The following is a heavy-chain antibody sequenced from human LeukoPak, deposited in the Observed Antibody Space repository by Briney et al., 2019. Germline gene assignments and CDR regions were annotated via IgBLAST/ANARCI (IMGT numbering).Heavy chain of an antibody. V-gene: IGHV3-74*01. CDR1: GVSFSTTW. D-gene: IGHD3-16*01. Sequence: GGSLRLSCAASGVSFSTTWMHWVRQAPGKGLMWVSHVSSDGSRNYADSVKGRFTVSRDNNKDMVYLQMSSLRAEDTAVYYCATDGAYGLTHWGQGTLVTVSS. J-gene: IGHJ4*02. CDR2: VSSDGSR. CDR3: ATDGAYGLTH.